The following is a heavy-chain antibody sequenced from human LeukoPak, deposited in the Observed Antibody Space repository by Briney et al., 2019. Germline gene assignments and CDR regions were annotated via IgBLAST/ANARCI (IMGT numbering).Heavy chain of an antibody. D-gene: IGHD1-26*01. V-gene: IGHV4-39*07. CDR3: ARLGGSYWRHDY. Sequence: SETLSLTCTVSGGSISSSNYYWGWIRQPPGKGLECIGSIYYSARTYYNPSLKSRVTISVDTSKNQFSLKLSSVTAADTAVYYCARLGGSYWRHDYWGQGTLVTVSS. J-gene: IGHJ4*02. CDR2: IYYSART. CDR1: GGSISSSNYY.